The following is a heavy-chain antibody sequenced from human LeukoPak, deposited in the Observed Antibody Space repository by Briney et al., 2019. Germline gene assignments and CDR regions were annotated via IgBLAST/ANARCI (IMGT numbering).Heavy chain of an antibody. V-gene: IGHV1-18*01. D-gene: IGHD3-10*01. J-gene: IGHJ4*02. CDR3: ARDFRGSGSYRGFDY. Sequence: ASVKVSCKASGYTFTSYGISWVRQAPGQGLEWMGWISAYNGNTNYAQKLQGRVTMTTDTSTSTAYMELRSLRSDDTAVYYCARDFRGSGSYRGFDYWGQGTLVTVSS. CDR1: GYTFTSYG. CDR2: ISAYNGNT.